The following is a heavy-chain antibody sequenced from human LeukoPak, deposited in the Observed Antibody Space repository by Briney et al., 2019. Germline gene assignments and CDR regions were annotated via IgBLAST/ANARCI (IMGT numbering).Heavy chain of an antibody. CDR2: ISAYNGNT. J-gene: IGHJ4*02. CDR3: ARDETNWGTFDY. D-gene: IGHD7-27*01. V-gene: IGHV1-18*01. Sequence: ASVKVSCKASGYTFTCYGISWVRQAPGQGLEGMGWISAYNGNTNYAQKLQRRVTITTDTSTSTAYMELRSLRSDDTAVYYCARDETNWGTFDYWGQGTLVTVSS. CDR1: GYTFTCYG.